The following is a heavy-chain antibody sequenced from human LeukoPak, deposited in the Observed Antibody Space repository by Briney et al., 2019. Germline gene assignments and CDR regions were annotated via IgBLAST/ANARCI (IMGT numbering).Heavy chain of an antibody. V-gene: IGHV1-69*13. J-gene: IGHJ4*02. CDR2: IIPHFGTA. CDR3: ARAYYYDSTGPFDS. Sequence: ASVNVSCKASGGAFRNCAISWVRQAPGQGLEWMGGIIPHFGTAKYAQKFQGRVTITADESTSTAYMELTSLRSEDTAVYYCARAYYYDSTGPFDSWGQGTLVTVSS. D-gene: IGHD3-22*01. CDR1: GGAFRNCA.